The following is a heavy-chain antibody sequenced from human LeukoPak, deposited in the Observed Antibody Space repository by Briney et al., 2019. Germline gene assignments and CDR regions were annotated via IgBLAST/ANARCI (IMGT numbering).Heavy chain of an antibody. CDR2: INPNSGGT. D-gene: IGHD3-9*01. Sequence: ASVKVSCKASGYTFTGYYMHWVRQAPGQGLEWMGWINPNSGGTNYAQKFQGRVSMTRDTSINTAYMQLSRLRSDDTAVYYCARSPHILTGENFDYWGQGTLLTVSP. CDR1: GYTFTGYY. CDR3: ARSPHILTGENFDY. V-gene: IGHV1-2*02. J-gene: IGHJ4*02.